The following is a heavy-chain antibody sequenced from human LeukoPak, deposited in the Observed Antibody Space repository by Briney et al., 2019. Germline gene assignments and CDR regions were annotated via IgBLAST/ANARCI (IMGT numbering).Heavy chain of an antibody. CDR2: MNPNSGNT. D-gene: IGHD3-22*01. Sequence: GASVKVSCKASGYTFTSYDINWVRQATGQGLEWMGWMNPNSGNTGYAQKFQGRVTRTRNTSISTAYMELSSLRSEDTAVYYCARTPPPTYDSSGYYYADYYYGMDVWGQGTTVTVSS. J-gene: IGHJ6*02. CDR3: ARTPPPTYDSSGYYYADYYYGMDV. V-gene: IGHV1-8*01. CDR1: GYTFTSYD.